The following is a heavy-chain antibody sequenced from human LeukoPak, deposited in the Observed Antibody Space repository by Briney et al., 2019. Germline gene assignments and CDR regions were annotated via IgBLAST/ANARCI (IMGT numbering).Heavy chain of an antibody. CDR3: AKFPIVVVVAAGLDY. V-gene: IGHV3-23*01. CDR1: GFTFSSYA. CDR2: LSGSGGST. Sequence: PGGSLRLSCAASGFTFSSYAMSCVRQAPGKGLEWVSALSGSGGSTYYADSVKGRFTISRDNSKNTLYLQMNSLRAEDTAVYYCAKFPIVVVVAAGLDYWGQGTLVTVSS. J-gene: IGHJ4*02. D-gene: IGHD2-15*01.